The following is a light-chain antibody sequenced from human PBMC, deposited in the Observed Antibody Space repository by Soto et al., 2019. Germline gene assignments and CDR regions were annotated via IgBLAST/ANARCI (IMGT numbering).Light chain of an antibody. CDR3: QKYNSGLRT. CDR2: AAS. V-gene: IGKV1-27*01. Sequence: DIQMTQSPSSLSASVGDRVTITCRASQGITNYSAWYQQKPGKVPKLLIYAASTLQSGVPSRFSGSGSGTDFTLTISSLQPEDVATYYCQKYNSGLRTFGQGTKVDIK. CDR1: QGITNY. J-gene: IGKJ1*01.